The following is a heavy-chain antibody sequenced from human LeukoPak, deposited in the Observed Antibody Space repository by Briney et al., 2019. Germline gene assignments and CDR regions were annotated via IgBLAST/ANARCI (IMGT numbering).Heavy chain of an antibody. J-gene: IGHJ6*03. CDR3: ARLELGPHRAYYYYYMDV. Sequence: GGSLRLSCAASGFTFDDYGMSWVRQAPGKGLEWVSGINWNGGSTDYADSVKGRFTISRDNAKNSLYLQMNSLRAEDTAVYYCARLELGPHRAYYYYYMDVWGKGTTVTVSS. V-gene: IGHV3-20*04. CDR2: INWNGGST. CDR1: GFTFDDYG. D-gene: IGHD7-27*01.